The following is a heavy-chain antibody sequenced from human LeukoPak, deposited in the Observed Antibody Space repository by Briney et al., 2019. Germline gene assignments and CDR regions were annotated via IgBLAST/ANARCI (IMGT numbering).Heavy chain of an antibody. J-gene: IGHJ4*02. Sequence: GGSLRLSCAAYGFTVSSYSMNWVRQAPGKGLEWVSFISTSSSYIYYADSVKGRFTISRDNSKNTLYLQMDSLRAEDTAIYYCTRKTPGRTPFDYWGQGILVTVSS. V-gene: IGHV3-21*04. CDR2: ISTSSSYI. CDR3: TRKTPGRTPFDY. CDR1: GFTVSSYS. D-gene: IGHD2-15*01.